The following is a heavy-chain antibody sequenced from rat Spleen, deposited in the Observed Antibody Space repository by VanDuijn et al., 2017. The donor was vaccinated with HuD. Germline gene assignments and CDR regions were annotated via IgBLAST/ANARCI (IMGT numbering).Heavy chain of an antibody. CDR1: GFTFSDYY. D-gene: IGHD1-2*01. V-gene: IGHV5-20*01. Sequence: EVQLVESGGGLVQPGRSMKLSCAALGFTFSDYYMAWVRQAPTKGLEWVATISYDGRNAYYRDSVKGRFIISRDNAKSTLYLEMDSLRSEDTATYYCTREIAFYFDYWGQGVMVTVSS. CDR2: ISYDGRNA. CDR3: TREIAFYFDY. J-gene: IGHJ2*01.